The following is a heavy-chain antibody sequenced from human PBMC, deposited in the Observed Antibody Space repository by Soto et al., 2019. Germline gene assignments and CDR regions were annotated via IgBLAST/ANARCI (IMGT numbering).Heavy chain of an antibody. CDR1: GASITGSFF. CDR3: ARLDPRRYFDY. CDR2: FSLSGTT. Sequence: KTSETLSLTCTVSGASITGSFFWSWIRQPAGKGLEWIGRFSLSGTTNYNPSLKSRLTMSVDTSKNQFSLRLTSATAADTAVYYCARLDPRRYFDYWGQGSLVTVSS. V-gene: IGHV4-4*07. J-gene: IGHJ4*02.